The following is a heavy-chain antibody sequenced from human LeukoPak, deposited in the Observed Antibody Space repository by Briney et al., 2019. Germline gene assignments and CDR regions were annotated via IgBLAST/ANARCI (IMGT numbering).Heavy chain of an antibody. D-gene: IGHD2-2*01. CDR1: GGSISSSNW. CDR3: ATKLGYCSSTSCYAFDY. J-gene: IGHJ4*02. V-gene: IGHV4-4*02. CDR2: IYHSGST. Sequence: SETLSLTCAVSGGSISSSNWWSWVRQPPGKGLEWIGEIYHSGSTNYNPSLKSRVTISVDKSKNQFSLKLSSVTAADTAVYYCATKLGYCSSTSCYAFDYWGQGTLVTVSS.